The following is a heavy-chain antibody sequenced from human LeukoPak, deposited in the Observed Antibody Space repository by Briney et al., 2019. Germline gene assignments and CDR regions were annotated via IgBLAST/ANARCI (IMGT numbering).Heavy chain of an antibody. J-gene: IGHJ4*02. Sequence: PSETLSLTCAVYGGSFSGYYWSWIRQPPGKGLEWIGEINHSGSTNYNPSLKSRVTISVDTSKNQFSLKLSSVTAADTAVYYCASSSGWYTQFDYWGQGTLVTVSS. D-gene: IGHD6-19*01. CDR1: GGSFSGYY. CDR2: INHSGST. V-gene: IGHV4-34*01. CDR3: ASSSGWYTQFDY.